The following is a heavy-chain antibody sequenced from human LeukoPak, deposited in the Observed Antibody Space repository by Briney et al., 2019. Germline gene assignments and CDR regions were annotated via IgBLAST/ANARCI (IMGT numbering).Heavy chain of an antibody. J-gene: IGHJ5*02. V-gene: IGHV1-69*04. D-gene: IGHD5-18*01. CDR1: GGTFSSYA. Sequence: SVKVSCKASGGTFSSYAISWVRQAPGQGLEWMGRIIPILGIANYAQKFQGRVTITADKSTSTAYMELSSLRSEDTAVYYCARDLVDTTAGWFDPWGQGTLVTVSS. CDR3: ARDLVDTTAGWFDP. CDR2: IIPILGIA.